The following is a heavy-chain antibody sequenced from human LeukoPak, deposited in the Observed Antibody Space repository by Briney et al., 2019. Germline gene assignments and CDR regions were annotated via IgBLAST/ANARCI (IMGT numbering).Heavy chain of an antibody. CDR3: ARYATTWYAMDV. Sequence: SETLSLTCTVSGGSIRSYYWSWIRQPPGKGLEYMGYIYYGGSTNYNPSLRSRVTMLVDTSMNQFSLRLTSVTAADTAVYFCARYATTWYAMDVWGPGTTVTVSS. V-gene: IGHV4-59*08. D-gene: IGHD2-2*01. J-gene: IGHJ6*02. CDR1: GGSIRSYY. CDR2: IYYGGST.